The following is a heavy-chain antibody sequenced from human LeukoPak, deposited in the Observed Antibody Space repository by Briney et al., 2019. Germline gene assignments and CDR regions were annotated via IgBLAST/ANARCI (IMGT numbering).Heavy chain of an antibody. D-gene: IGHD6-13*01. CDR1: GFTFDGYG. CDR3: ARWYEAAAGTWLWYYCDY. V-gene: IGHV3-20*04. CDR2: IRWNGGST. J-gene: IGHJ4*02. Sequence: RSGGSLRLSCAASGFTFDGYGMSWVRQAPGKGLEWVSGIRWNGGSTDYADSVKGRFTISRDNAKNSLYLQMNSLRAEDKAVYYCARWYEAAAGTWLWYYCDYWGQGTLVTVSS.